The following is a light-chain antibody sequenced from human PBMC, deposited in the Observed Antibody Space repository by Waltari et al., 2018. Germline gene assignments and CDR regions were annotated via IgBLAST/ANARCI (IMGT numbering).Light chain of an antibody. CDR3: QQYDGEVVT. J-gene: IGKJ4*01. Sequence: FLLTPSPGTLSSSPGERATLSCRASQRVTSISLSWYQQKLGQAPRLLIYGTSSRATGTPDRFSGSGSGTDFTLTISRLEPEDVAVYYCQQYDGEVVTFGGGTKVEI. CDR2: GTS. CDR1: QRVTSIS. V-gene: IGKV3-20*01.